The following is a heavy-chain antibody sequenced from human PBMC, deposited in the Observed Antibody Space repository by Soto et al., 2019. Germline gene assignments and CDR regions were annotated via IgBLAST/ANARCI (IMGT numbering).Heavy chain of an antibody. CDR2: ISSSSSTI. D-gene: IGHD6-6*01. CDR3: ARDLEYSSSSDAFDS. CDR1: GFTFSSYS. J-gene: IGHJ3*02. V-gene: IGHV3-48*02. Sequence: GGSLRLSCAASGFTFSSYSMNWVRQAPGKGLEWVSYISSSSSTIYYADSVKGRFTISRDNAKNSLYLQMNSLRDEDTAVYYCARDLEYSSSSDAFDSWGQGTMVTVSS.